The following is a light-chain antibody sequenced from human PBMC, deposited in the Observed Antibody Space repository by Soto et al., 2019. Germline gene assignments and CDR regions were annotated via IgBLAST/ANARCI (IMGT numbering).Light chain of an antibody. CDR2: AAS. CDR3: QKYSSAPFT. Sequence: DIKITQSPSSLSSSVGDRVTITCRASQGISNYVAWYQQKPGTAPKVLISAASTLQSGIPSRFSGSGFGTDFTLNISSLQPEDVATYYCQKYSSAPFTFGPGTKVEIK. CDR1: QGISNY. J-gene: IGKJ3*01. V-gene: IGKV1-27*01.